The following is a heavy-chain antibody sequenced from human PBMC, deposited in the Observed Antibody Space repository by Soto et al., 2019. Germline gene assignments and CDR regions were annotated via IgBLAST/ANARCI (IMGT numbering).Heavy chain of an antibody. CDR1: EGTFNSYA. CDR2: IIPYYNTL. Sequence: QAQVVQSGAEVRKPGSSVKLSCKASEGTFNSYAIAWVRQAPGQGLEWMGGIIPYYNTLNYAQKFKDRVTITADYSTNTLYMELSSLRTDATAIYFCAIGASRWYPYFFDSWAQGTLVTVSS. CDR3: AIGASRWYPYFFDS. D-gene: IGHD6-13*01. V-gene: IGHV1-69*01. J-gene: IGHJ4*02.